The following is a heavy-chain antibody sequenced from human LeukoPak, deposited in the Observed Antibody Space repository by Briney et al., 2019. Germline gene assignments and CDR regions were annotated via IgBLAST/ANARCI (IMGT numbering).Heavy chain of an antibody. J-gene: IGHJ5*02. CDR2: ISAYNGNT. V-gene: IGHV1-18*01. Sequence: ASVKVSFKASGYTFTIYGISWVRQAPGQGLEWMGWISAYNGNTNYAQKLQGRVTMTTDTSTSTAYMELRSLGSDDTAVYYCARGTTVTTPHWFDPWGQGTLVTVSS. CDR3: ARGTTVTTPHWFDP. D-gene: IGHD4-17*01. CDR1: GYTFTIYG.